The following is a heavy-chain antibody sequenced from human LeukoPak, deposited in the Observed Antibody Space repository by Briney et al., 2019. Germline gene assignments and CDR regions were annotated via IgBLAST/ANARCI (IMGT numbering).Heavy chain of an antibody. J-gene: IGHJ4*02. D-gene: IGHD3-9*01. CDR1: GFTFSSYA. CDR2: ISYDGSNK. Sequence: GGSLRLSCAASGFTFSSYAMNWVRQAPGKGLEWVAVISYDGSNKYYADSVKGRFTISRDNSKNTLYLQMNSLRAEDTAVYYCARALKVRYFDWLLPRCWGQGTLVTVSS. V-gene: IGHV3-30*04. CDR3: ARALKVRYFDWLLPRC.